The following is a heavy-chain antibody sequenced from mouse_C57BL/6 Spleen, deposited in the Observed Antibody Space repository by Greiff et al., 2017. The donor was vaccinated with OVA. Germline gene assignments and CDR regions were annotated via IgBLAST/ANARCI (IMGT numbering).Heavy chain of an antibody. D-gene: IGHD2-2*01. Sequence: DVKLVESGGDLVKPGGSLKLSCAASGFTFSSYGMSWVRQTPDKRLEWVATISSGGSYTYYPDSVKGRFTISRDNAKNTLYLQMSSLKSEDTARYYCARRVVTTGAWFAYWGQGTLVTVSA. J-gene: IGHJ3*01. V-gene: IGHV5-6*02. CDR2: ISSGGSYT. CDR3: ARRVVTTGAWFAY. CDR1: GFTFSSYG.